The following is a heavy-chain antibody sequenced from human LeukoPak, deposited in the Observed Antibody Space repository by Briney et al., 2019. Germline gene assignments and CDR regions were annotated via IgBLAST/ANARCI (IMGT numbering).Heavy chain of an antibody. Sequence: PSETLSLTCPVSGGSMSTYHWSWIRQPPGKGLEWIWYVYYDGNNDYNPSLKSRVTTSIDTSKKQFSLKLTSVTAADTAVYYCARVKDDNNYDRAFDIWGQGTMVTVSS. V-gene: IGHV4-59*01. J-gene: IGHJ3*02. CDR3: ARVKDDNNYDRAFDI. CDR1: GGSMSTYH. D-gene: IGHD5-24*01. CDR2: VYYDGNN.